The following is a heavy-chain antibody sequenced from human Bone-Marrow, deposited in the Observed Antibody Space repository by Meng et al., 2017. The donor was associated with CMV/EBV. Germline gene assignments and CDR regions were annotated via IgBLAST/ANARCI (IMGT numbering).Heavy chain of an antibody. CDR3: ARGAYLPPGYYYGMDV. Sequence: SVKVSCKASGGTSNTYTFNWVRQAPGRGLEWMGGIIPYLDEPNYAQTFQGRVTITSDRSTAAYMELSSLRSEDTAVYYCARGAYLPPGYYYGMDVWGQGTTVTVSS. V-gene: IGHV1-69*10. J-gene: IGHJ6*02. D-gene: IGHD5/OR15-5a*01. CDR1: GGTSNTYT. CDR2: IIPYLDEP.